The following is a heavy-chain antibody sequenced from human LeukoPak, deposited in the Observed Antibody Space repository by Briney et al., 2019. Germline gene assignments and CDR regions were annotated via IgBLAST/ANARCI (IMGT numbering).Heavy chain of an antibody. CDR2: INHSGST. V-gene: IGHV4-34*01. J-gene: IGHJ6*02. D-gene: IGHD2-2*01. CDR3: ARKVVPAASGDYAPYYYYYGMDV. Sequence: PSETLSLTCAVYGGSFSGYHWSWIRQPPGKGLEWIGEINHSGSTNYNPSLKSRVTISVDTSKNQFSLKLSSVTAADTAVYYCARKVVPAASGDYAPYYYYYGMDVWGQGTTVTVSS. CDR1: GGSFSGYH.